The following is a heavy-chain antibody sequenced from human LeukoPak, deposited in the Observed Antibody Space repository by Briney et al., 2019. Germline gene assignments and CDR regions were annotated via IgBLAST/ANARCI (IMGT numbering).Heavy chain of an antibody. V-gene: IGHV4-4*02. D-gene: IGHD5/OR15-5a*01. CDR1: SGASSTSHW. CDR2: IYGSGNT. CDR3: ATKLSTDPRYFDY. J-gene: IGHJ4*02. Sequence: PTGTLSLTCTVSSGASSTSHWLSWVRQPPGKGLEWIGEIYGSGNTNYNPSLKSRVTMSVDKTRIHLSLKLHSVTAADTAVYYCATKLSTDPRYFDYWGQGILVTVSS.